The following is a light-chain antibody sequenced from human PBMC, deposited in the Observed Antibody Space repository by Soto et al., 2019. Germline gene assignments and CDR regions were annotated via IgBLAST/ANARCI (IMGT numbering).Light chain of an antibody. CDR3: CSYAGTYPLV. J-gene: IGLJ1*01. V-gene: IGLV2-11*01. CDR2: DVN. CDR1: SSDVGGYNY. Sequence: QSALTQPRSVSGSPGQSVTIACTGTSSDVGGYNYVSWYQQHPGKAPKLMIFDVNKRPSRVPDRISGSKFGNTASLTISGLQTEDEADYYCCSYAGTYPLVFGSGTKLTVL.